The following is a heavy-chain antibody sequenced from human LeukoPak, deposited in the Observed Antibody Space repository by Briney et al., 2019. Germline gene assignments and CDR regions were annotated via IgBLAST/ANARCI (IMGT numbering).Heavy chain of an antibody. D-gene: IGHD3-3*01. Sequence: SETLSLTCIVSGGSISSTTYYWGWIRQPPGKRLEWLGSIYYSGNTYYNPSLKSRVTISIDTSKNQFSLNLNSVTAADTAVYYCARVLYDFWSGYYDYWGQGTLVTVSS. J-gene: IGHJ4*02. CDR1: GGSISSTTYY. CDR2: IYYSGNT. CDR3: ARVLYDFWSGYYDY. V-gene: IGHV4-39*02.